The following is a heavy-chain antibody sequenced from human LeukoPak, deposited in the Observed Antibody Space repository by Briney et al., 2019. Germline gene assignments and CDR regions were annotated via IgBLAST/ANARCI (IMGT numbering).Heavy chain of an antibody. CDR3: AGVRAGALDY. V-gene: IGHV4-59*11. CDR2: IYYSGST. Sequence: ASETLSLTCTVSGGSISSHYWSWIRQPPGKGLEWIGYIYYSGSTNYNPSLKSRVTISVDTSKNQFSLKLSSVTAADTAVYYCAGVRAGALDYWGQGTVVTVSS. J-gene: IGHJ4*02. D-gene: IGHD1-26*01. CDR1: GGSISSHY.